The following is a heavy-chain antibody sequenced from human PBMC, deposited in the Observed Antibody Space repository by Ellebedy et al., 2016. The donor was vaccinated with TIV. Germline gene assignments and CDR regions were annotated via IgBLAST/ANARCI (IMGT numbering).Heavy chain of an antibody. V-gene: IGHV3-72*01. CDR3: TRDPGGIYDL. CDR1: GFTFNDHY. D-gene: IGHD3-16*01. CDR2: TRNKVNTYTT. Sequence: PGGSLRLSCAASGFTFNDHYMDWVRQAPGKGLEYAGRTRNKVNTYTTEYAASVRGRFTISRDNSQNSLYLQMNSLKTEDTAVYYCTRDPGGIYDLWGRGTLVTVSS. J-gene: IGHJ2*01.